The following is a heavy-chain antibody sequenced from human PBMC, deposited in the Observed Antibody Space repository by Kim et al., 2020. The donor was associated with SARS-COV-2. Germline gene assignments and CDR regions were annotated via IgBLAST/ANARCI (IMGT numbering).Heavy chain of an antibody. V-gene: IGHV1-8*01. CDR2: MNPNSGNT. D-gene: IGHD2-2*01. CDR3: ARGGPLYQPPDIKGFD. J-gene: IGHJ4*02. CDR1: GYTFTSYD. Sequence: ASVKVSCKASGYTFTSYDINWVRQATGQGLEWMGWMNPNSGNTGYAQKFQGRVTMTRNTSISTAYMELSSLRSEDTAVYYCARGGPLYQPPDIKGFDWGQGTLVTVSS.